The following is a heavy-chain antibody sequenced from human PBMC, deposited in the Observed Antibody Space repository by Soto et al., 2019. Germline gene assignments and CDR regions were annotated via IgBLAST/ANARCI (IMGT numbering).Heavy chain of an antibody. V-gene: IGHV4-39*01. J-gene: IGHJ6*02. D-gene: IGHD2-2*01. CDR3: ASRFVVVPAAMKDYYYSGMAV. Sequence: SETLSLTCTVSGGSISSSSYYWGWIRQPPGKGLEWIGSIYYSGSTYYNPSLKSRVTISVDTSKNQFSLKLSSVTAADTAVYYCASRFVVVPAAMKDYYYSGMAVWGHGTTVPVS. CDR1: GGSISSSSYY. CDR2: IYYSGST.